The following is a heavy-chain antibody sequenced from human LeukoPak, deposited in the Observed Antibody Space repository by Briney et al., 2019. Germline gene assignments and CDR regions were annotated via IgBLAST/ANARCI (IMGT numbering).Heavy chain of an antibody. D-gene: IGHD6-13*01. CDR3: ARHGYSSSWYAPYYYYYYMDV. V-gene: IGHV4-61*02. CDR2: IYTSGST. J-gene: IGHJ6*03. Sequence: SETLSLTCTVSGGSISSGSYYWSWLRQPAGKGLEWIGRIYTSGSTNYNPSLKSRVTISVDTSKNQFSLTLSSVTAADTAVYYCARHGYSSSWYAPYYYYYYMDVWGKGTTVTISS. CDR1: GGSISSGSYY.